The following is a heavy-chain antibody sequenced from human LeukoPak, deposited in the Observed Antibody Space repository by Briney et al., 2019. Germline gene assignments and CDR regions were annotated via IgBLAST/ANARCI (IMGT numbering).Heavy chain of an antibody. CDR1: GFTFSSYW. CDR3: ANIYYYGSGSSDY. CDR2: IKQDGSEK. V-gene: IGHV3-7*03. J-gene: IGHJ4*02. Sequence: GGSLRLSCAASGFTFSSYWMSWVRQAPGKGLEWVANIKQDGSEKYYVDSVKGRFTISRDNSKNMLYLQMNSLRVEDTAVYFCANIYYYGSGSSDYWGQGTLVTVSS. D-gene: IGHD3-10*01.